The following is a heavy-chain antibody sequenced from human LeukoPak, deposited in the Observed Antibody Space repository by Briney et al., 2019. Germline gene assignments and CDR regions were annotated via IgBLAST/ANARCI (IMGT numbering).Heavy chain of an antibody. CDR2: INQDGSEK. V-gene: IGHV3-7*01. CDR3: ASFGDYYDSSGYYGGYYFDY. D-gene: IGHD3-22*01. CDR1: GFTFSSYW. Sequence: PGGSLTLSCAASGFTFSSYWRSWVRQAPGKGLVWVANINQDGSEKYYVDSVKGRFTISRDNAKNALYLQMNSLRAEDTAVYYCASFGDYYDSSGYYGGYYFDYWGQGTLVTVPS. J-gene: IGHJ4*02.